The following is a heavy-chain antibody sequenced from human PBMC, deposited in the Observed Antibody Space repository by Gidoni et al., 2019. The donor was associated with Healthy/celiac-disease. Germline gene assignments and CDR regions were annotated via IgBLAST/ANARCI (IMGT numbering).Heavy chain of an antibody. CDR2: IYTSGST. CDR3: ARDYSSSWYDAFDI. V-gene: IGHV4-4*07. J-gene: IGHJ3*02. D-gene: IGHD6-13*01. Sequence: QVQLQESGPGLVKPSETLSLTCTVSGGSISSYYWSWLRQPAGQGLEWIGRIYTSGSTNYNPSLKSRVTMSVDTSKNQFSLKLSSVTAADTAVYYCARDYSSSWYDAFDIWGQGTMVTVSS. CDR1: GGSISSYY.